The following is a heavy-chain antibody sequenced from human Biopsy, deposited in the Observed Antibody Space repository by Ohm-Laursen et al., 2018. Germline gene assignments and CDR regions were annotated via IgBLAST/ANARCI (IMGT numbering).Heavy chain of an antibody. Sequence: TLSLTWTVSGDSISSYYWSWIRQPPGKGLEWIGYVYYTGSTDYNPSLQSRVAISVDTSKNHFSLRLRSVTPADTAIYYCARDRGYYSDRTVPGYFDLWGRGTLVTVSS. CDR2: VYYTGST. CDR3: ARDRGYYSDRTVPGYFDL. D-gene: IGHD3-22*01. CDR1: GDSISSYY. V-gene: IGHV4-59*01. J-gene: IGHJ2*01.